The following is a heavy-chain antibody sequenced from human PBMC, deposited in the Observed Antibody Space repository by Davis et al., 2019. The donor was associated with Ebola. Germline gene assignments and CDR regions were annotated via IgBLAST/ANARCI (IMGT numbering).Heavy chain of an antibody. CDR1: GGSFSAYY. CDR3: ARVNFCIGGSCYSHDH. V-gene: IGHV4-34*01. J-gene: IGHJ5*02. D-gene: IGHD2-15*01. Sequence: SETLSLTCAVDGGSFSAYYWSWIRQPPGKGLEWIGELYHTGDTNYNPSLKSRVTISVDTSKNQFSLRLNSVTAADTAVYYCARVNFCIGGSCYSHDHWGQGTLVTVSS. CDR2: LYHTGDT.